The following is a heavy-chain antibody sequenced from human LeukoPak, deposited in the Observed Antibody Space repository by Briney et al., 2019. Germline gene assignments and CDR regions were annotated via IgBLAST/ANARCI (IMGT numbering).Heavy chain of an antibody. CDR3: ARVFPPSSSSYDY. J-gene: IGHJ4*02. Sequence: ASVKVSCRASGYTFTGYYMHWVRQAPGQGLEWMGWINPNSGGTNYAQKFQGRVTMTRDTSISTAYMELSSLRSEDTAVYYCARVFPPSSSSYDYWGQGTLVTVSS. V-gene: IGHV1-2*02. D-gene: IGHD6-13*01. CDR1: GYTFTGYY. CDR2: INPNSGGT.